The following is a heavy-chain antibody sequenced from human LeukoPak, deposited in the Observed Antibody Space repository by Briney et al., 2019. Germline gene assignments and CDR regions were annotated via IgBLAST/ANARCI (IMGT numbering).Heavy chain of an antibody. D-gene: IGHD2-2*02. CDR1: GGTFSSYA. Sequence: ASVKVSCKASGGTFSSYAISWVRQAPGQGLEWMGGIIPIFGTANYAQKFQGRVTITADESTSTAYMELSSLRSEDTAVYYCARDCSSTSCYIGDDASDIWGQGTMVTVSS. J-gene: IGHJ3*02. CDR3: ARDCSSTSCYIGDDASDI. CDR2: IIPIFGTA. V-gene: IGHV1-69*13.